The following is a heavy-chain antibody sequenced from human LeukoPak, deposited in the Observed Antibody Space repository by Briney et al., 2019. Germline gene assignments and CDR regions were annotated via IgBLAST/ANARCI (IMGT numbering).Heavy chain of an antibody. V-gene: IGHV3-21*01. J-gene: IGHJ4*02. Sequence: GGSLRLSCAASGFTFSSYSMNWVRQAPGKGLEWVSSISSSSSYIYYADSVKGRFTISRDNAKNSLYLQMNSLRAEDTAVYYCARVGSIVVVPAEDYWGQGTLVTVSS. CDR1: GFTFSSYS. CDR2: ISSSSSYI. D-gene: IGHD2-2*01. CDR3: ARVGSIVVVPAEDY.